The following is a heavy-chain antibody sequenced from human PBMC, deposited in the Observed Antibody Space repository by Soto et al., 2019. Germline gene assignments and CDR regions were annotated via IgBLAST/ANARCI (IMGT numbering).Heavy chain of an antibody. CDR3: ASGARWLHHGDWFDP. Sequence: QVQLVQSGAEVKKPGASVKVSCKASGYTFTSYYLHWVRQAPGQGLEWMGMINPSGGSTTYAQKFQGRVTMTRDTSTRTVYMELSSLRSEETAMYYCASGARWLHHGDWFDPWGQGTLVTVSS. CDR2: INPSGGST. V-gene: IGHV1-46*01. D-gene: IGHD5-12*01. J-gene: IGHJ5*02. CDR1: GYTFTSYY.